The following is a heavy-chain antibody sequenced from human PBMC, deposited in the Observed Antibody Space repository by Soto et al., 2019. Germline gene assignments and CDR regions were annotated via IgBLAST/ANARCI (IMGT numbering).Heavy chain of an antibody. J-gene: IGHJ4*02. V-gene: IGHV3-7*05. Sequence: EVQLVESGGDLVQPGGSLRLSCAASGFTFSTHWRSWVRQAPGKGLEWVANIKEDGSESYYAYSVKGRFTISRDNAKNSLYLQMIGLRVEDTALYYCAKDVRWGQGTLVTVSS. CDR1: GFTFSTHW. CDR3: AKDVR. CDR2: IKEDGSES.